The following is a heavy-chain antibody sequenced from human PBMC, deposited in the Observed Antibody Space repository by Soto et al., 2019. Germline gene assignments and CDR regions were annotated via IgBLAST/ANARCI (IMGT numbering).Heavy chain of an antibody. Sequence: VQLLESGGGLVQPGGSLRLSCAASGFTFSNYAMSWVRQAPGKGLEWVSAVSGSGGNTYYADSVQGRFTISRDNSKNMLNLQMNSLRAEETAVYYCAKLNLFVSAAAGRGPFDYWGQGTLVTVSS. J-gene: IGHJ4*02. D-gene: IGHD6-13*01. CDR3: AKLNLFVSAAAGRGPFDY. V-gene: IGHV3-23*01. CDR1: GFTFSNYA. CDR2: VSGSGGNT.